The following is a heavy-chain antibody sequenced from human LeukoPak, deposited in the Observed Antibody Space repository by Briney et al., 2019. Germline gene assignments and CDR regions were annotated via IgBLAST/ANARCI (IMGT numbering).Heavy chain of an antibody. CDR1: GYTFTSYA. CDR3: AREDYDSSGQYYFDY. J-gene: IGHJ4*02. CDR2: INTNTGNP. V-gene: IGHV7-4-1*04. D-gene: IGHD3-22*01. Sequence: ASVKVSCKASGYTFTSYAMNWVRQAPGQGLEWTGWINTNTGNPTYAQGFTGRFVFSLDTSVSMAYLQISSLKAEDTAVYYCAREDYDSSGQYYFDYWGQGTLVTVSS.